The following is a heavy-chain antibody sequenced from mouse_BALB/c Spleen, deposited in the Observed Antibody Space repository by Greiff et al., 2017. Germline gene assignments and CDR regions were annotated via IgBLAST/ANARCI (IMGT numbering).Heavy chain of an antibody. V-gene: IGHV14-3*02. J-gene: IGHJ4*01. CDR1: GFNIKDTY. CDR3: AGDGNLYAMDY. Sequence: DVQLQESGAELVKPGASVKLSCTASGFNIKDTYMHWVKQRPEQGLEWIGRIDPANGNTKYDPKFQGKATITADTSSNTAYLQLSSLTSEDTAVYYCAGDGNLYAMDYWGQGTSVTVSS. CDR2: IDPANGNT. D-gene: IGHD2-1*01.